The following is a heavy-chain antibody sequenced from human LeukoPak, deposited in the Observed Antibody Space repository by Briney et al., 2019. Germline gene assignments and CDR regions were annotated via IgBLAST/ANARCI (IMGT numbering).Heavy chain of an antibody. D-gene: IGHD3-10*01. J-gene: IGHJ5*02. CDR3: AKDPPRGFGELLSGNP. Sequence: GGSLRLSCAASGFTFSSFAMSWVRQAPGKGLEGVSAISGSGDTTYYADSVKGRFTISRDNSKNTLYLQMNSLRAEDTAVYYCAKDPPRGFGELLSGNPWGQGTLVTVSS. CDR1: GFTFSSFA. CDR2: ISGSGDTT. V-gene: IGHV3-23*01.